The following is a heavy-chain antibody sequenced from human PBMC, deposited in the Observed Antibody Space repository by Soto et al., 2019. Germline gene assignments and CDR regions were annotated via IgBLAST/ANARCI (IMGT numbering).Heavy chain of an antibody. CDR2: INSDGSST. D-gene: IGHD6-13*01. V-gene: IGHV3-74*01. J-gene: IGHJ4*02. Sequence: EVQLVESGGGLVQPGGSLRLSCAASGFTFSSYWMHWVRPAPGKGLVWVSRINSDGSSTSYADSVKGRVTISRDNAKNTLYLQMNSLRAEDTAVYYCAVTGYSSSWGFDYWGQGTLVTVSS. CDR1: GFTFSSYW. CDR3: AVTGYSSSWGFDY.